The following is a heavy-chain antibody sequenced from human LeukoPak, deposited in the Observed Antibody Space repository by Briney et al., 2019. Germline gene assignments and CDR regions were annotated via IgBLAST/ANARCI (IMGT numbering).Heavy chain of an antibody. V-gene: IGHV1-2*06. CDR1: VYTFTGYY. CDR2: ISPNSGGT. D-gene: IGHD3-10*01. J-gene: IGHJ5*02. Sequence: ASVKVSCKPSVYTFTGYYMHWVRQAPGQGLEWMGRISPNSGGTNYAQKFQGRVTMTRDTSISTAYMELSRLRSDDTAVYYCARVGGITMVRDVSWFSWFDPWGQGTLVTVSS. CDR3: ARVGGITMVRDVSWFSWFDP.